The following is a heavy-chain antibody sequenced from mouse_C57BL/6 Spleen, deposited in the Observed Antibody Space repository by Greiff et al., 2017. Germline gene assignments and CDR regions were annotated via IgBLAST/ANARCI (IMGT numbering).Heavy chain of an antibody. CDR3: ARSGYYGSSSPYYAMDY. CDR1: GYTFTSYT. V-gene: IGHV1-4*01. J-gene: IGHJ4*01. Sequence: VQLQQSGAELARPGASVKMSCKASGYTFTSYTIHWVKQRPGQGLEWIGYINPSSGYTKYNQKFKDKATLTADKSSSTAYMQLSSLTSEDSAVYYCARSGYYGSSSPYYAMDYWGQGTSVTVSS. CDR2: INPSSGYT. D-gene: IGHD1-1*01.